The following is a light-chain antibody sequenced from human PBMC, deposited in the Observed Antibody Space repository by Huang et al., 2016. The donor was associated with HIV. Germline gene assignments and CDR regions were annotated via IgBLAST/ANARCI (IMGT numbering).Light chain of an antibody. CDR1: QSVLYSSNNKNY. Sequence: DIVMTQSPDSLAVFLGERATINCKSSQSVLYSSNNKNYLAWYQQKPGQPPKLLIYWASTRESGVPYRFSGSGSGTDFTLTISSLQAEDVAVYYCQQYYSTWWTFGQGTKVEIK. CDR2: WAS. J-gene: IGKJ1*01. CDR3: QQYYSTWWT. V-gene: IGKV4-1*01.